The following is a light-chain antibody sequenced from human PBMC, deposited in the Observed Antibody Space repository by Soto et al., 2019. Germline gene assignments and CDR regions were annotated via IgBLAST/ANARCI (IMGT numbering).Light chain of an antibody. CDR1: QGISSY. V-gene: IGKV1-8*01. J-gene: IGKJ1*01. CDR2: AAS. Sequence: AIRMTQSPSSLSASTGDRVTITCRASQGISSYLAWYQQKPGKAPKPLIYAASSLQSGVPSRFSGSGSGTDFTLTISSLQPEDFATYYCQQSYSTPLTFGQGTKVDIK. CDR3: QQSYSTPLT.